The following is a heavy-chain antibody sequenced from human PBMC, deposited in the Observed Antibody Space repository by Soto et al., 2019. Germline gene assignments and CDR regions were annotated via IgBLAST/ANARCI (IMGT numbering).Heavy chain of an antibody. CDR2: ISAHNGNT. J-gene: IGHJ4*02. CDR3: ARVRYGDY. D-gene: IGHD1-1*01. V-gene: IGHV1-18*01. CDR1: GYTFTTYG. Sequence: QVHLVQSGAEVKKPGASVKVSCKGSGYTFTTYGITWVRQAPGQGLEWMGWISAHNGNTNYAQKLQGRVTVPRDTSTSTAYMELRSLRSDDTAVYYCARVRYGDYWGQGALVTVSS.